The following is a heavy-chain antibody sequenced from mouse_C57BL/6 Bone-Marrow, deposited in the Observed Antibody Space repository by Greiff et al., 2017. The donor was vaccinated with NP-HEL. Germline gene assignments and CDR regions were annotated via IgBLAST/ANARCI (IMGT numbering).Heavy chain of an antibody. Sequence: EVHLVESGGGLVQPGGSLKLSCAASGFTFSDYGMAWVRQAPRKGPEWVAFISNLAYSIYYADTVTGRFTISRENAKNTLYLEMSSLRSEDTAMYYCARDYYGSSSYFDVWGTGTTVTVPS. CDR1: GFTFSDYG. D-gene: IGHD1-1*01. V-gene: IGHV5-15*01. CDR2: ISNLAYSI. CDR3: ARDYYGSSSYFDV. J-gene: IGHJ1*03.